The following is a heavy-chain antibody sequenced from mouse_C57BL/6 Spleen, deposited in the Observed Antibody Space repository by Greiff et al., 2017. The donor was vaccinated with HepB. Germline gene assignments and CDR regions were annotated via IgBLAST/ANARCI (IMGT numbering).Heavy chain of an antibody. J-gene: IGHJ2*01. Sequence: EVHLVESGGGLVKPGGSLKLSCAASGFTFSSYAMSWVRQTPEKRLEWVATISDGGSYTYYPDNVKGRFTISRDNAKNNLYLQMSHLKSEDTAMYYCARGGNYRGYYFDYWGQGTTLTVSS. CDR2: ISDGGSYT. V-gene: IGHV5-4*01. CDR1: GFTFSSYA. D-gene: IGHD2-1*01. CDR3: ARGGNYRGYYFDY.